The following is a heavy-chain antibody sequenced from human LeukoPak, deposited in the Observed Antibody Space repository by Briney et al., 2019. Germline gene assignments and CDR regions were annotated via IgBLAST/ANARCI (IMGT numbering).Heavy chain of an antibody. V-gene: IGHV3-30-3*01. J-gene: IGHJ4*02. Sequence: GGSLRLSCAASGFTFTNYAIHWVRQAPGKGLEWVAIISYDGSNKYYADSVKGRFTISRDNSKNTLYLQMNSLRAEDTAVYYCARDQYSGYDFGVTFDYWGQGTLVTVSS. CDR2: ISYDGSNK. CDR3: ARDQYSGYDFGVTFDY. CDR1: GFTFTNYA. D-gene: IGHD5-12*01.